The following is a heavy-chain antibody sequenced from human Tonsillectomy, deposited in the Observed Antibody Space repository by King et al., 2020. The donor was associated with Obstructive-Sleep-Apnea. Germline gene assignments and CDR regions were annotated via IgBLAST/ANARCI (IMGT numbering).Heavy chain of an antibody. V-gene: IGHV4-39*07. CDR1: GGSISSSNYY. CDR2: IYYSGST. Sequence: LQLQESGPGLVKPSETLSLTCTVSGGSISSSNYYWAWIRQPPGKGLEWIGSIYYSGSTYYNPSLKSRVTMAVDTSKNQFSLKLTSVTAADTAVYYCARDTYSYFDYWGQGPLVTVSS. J-gene: IGHJ4*02. D-gene: IGHD1-26*01. CDR3: ARDTYSYFDY.